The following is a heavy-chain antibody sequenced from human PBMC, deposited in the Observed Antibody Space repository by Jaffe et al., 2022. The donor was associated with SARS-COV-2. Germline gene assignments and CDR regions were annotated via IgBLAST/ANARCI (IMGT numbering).Heavy chain of an antibody. CDR3: ARTPMIRGVTSDS. CDR1: GYSITNDYF. Sequence: QVQLQESGPGLVKPSETLSLTCTVSGYSITNDYFWGWIRQPPGKGLEWIATFYHSGSTYYNPSLERRVTISVDTSKNQFSLMLSSVTAADTAVYYCARTPMIRGVTSDSWGQGTLVTVSS. D-gene: IGHD3-10*01. CDR2: FYHSGST. J-gene: IGHJ4*02. V-gene: IGHV4-38-2*02.